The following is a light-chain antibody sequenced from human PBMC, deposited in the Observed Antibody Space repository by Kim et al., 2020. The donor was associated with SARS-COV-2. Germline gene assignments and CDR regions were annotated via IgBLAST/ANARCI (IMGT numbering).Light chain of an antibody. CDR3: QKYYYAPRT. CDR2: DAS. J-gene: IGKJ1*01. CDR1: QGIRFD. V-gene: IGKV1-27*01. Sequence: SASVGDRVHISCRASQGIRFDLAWYQQKPGKVPNLLVYDASTLHSGVPSRFSGTGSGTDFTLTISSVQPEDVATYYCQKYYYAPRTFGPGTKVEI.